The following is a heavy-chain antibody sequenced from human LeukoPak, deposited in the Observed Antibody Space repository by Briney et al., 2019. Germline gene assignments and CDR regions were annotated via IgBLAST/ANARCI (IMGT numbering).Heavy chain of an antibody. Sequence: SETLSLTCTVYGGSFSGYYWSWIRQPPGKGLEWIGEINHSGSTNYNPSLKSRVTISVDTSKNQFSLKLSSVTAADTAVYYCARGRGVNGLLAYCGGDCLADYRGQRTLVTVSS. CDR2: INHSGST. CDR1: GGSFSGYY. V-gene: IGHV4-34*01. CDR3: ARGRGVNGLLAYCGGDCLADY. D-gene: IGHD2-21*02. J-gene: IGHJ4*02.